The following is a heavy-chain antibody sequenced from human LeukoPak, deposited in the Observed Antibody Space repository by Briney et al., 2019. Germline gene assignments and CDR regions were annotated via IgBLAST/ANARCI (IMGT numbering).Heavy chain of an antibody. Sequence: GGSLRLSCAASGFTFSTNAMSWVRQAPGKGLEWVSGISSGDNTYYVDSVKGRFTISRDNSKNTLSLQMNSLRAEDTAVYYCAKDFEGRLQPLDYWGQGTLVTVSS. CDR3: AKDFEGRLQPLDY. CDR2: ISSGDNT. D-gene: IGHD5-24*01. CDR1: GFTFSTNA. J-gene: IGHJ4*02. V-gene: IGHV3-23*01.